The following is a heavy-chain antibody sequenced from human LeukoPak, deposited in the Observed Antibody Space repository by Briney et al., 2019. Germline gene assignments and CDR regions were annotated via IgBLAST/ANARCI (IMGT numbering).Heavy chain of an antibody. Sequence: ASVKVSCTSSGYTFSSYGISWVRQAPGQGLEWMGWISGYNGNTHYAHSLQGRVTMTTDTSTSTAYMELRSLRSDDTAVYYCARDEARYSSGYYPNWFDPWGQGTLVTASS. CDR2: ISGYNGNT. D-gene: IGHD3-22*01. CDR1: GYTFSSYG. J-gene: IGHJ5*02. CDR3: ARDEARYSSGYYPNWFDP. V-gene: IGHV1-18*01.